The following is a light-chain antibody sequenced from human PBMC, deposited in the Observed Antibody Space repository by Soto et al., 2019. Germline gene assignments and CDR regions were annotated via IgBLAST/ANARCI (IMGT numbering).Light chain of an antibody. Sequence: DIQMTQSPSTLSAPIGDRVTITCRASQNISSWLAWYQQKPGKAPKLLIYKASTLKSGVPSRFSGSGSGTDFTLTISSLEPEDFAVYYCQQRSNWPRSITFGQGTRLEIK. CDR1: QNISSW. CDR3: QQRSNWPRSIT. V-gene: IGKV1-5*03. J-gene: IGKJ5*01. CDR2: KAS.